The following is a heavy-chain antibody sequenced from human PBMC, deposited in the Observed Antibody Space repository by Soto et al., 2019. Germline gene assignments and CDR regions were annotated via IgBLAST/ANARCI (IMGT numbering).Heavy chain of an antibody. CDR3: AKAGCSSTSCYYYYYGMDV. CDR1: GFTFSSYA. J-gene: IGHJ6*02. V-gene: IGHV3-23*01. D-gene: IGHD2-2*01. Sequence: GGSLRLSCAASGFTFSSYAMSWVRQAPGKGLEWVSAISGSGGSTYYADSVKGRCTISRDNSKNTLYLQMNSLRAEDTAVYYCAKAGCSSTSCYYYYYGMDVWGQGTTVTVSS. CDR2: ISGSGGST.